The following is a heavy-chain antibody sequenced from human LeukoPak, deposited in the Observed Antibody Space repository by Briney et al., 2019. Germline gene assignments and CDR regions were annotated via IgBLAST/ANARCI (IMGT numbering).Heavy chain of an antibody. CDR3: ARRNEATRRGSWFDP. D-gene: IGHD6-6*01. CDR1: GFSLSTSVVG. J-gene: IGHJ5*02. CDR2: IYWNDDK. V-gene: IGHV2-5*01. Sequence: SGPTLVNPTQTLTLTCTFSGFSLSTSVVGVGWVRQPPGKALEWLALIYWNDDKQYSPSLKSRLTITKDTSKNQVILIMANMDPVDTATYYCARRNEATRRGSWFDPWGQGTLVTVSS.